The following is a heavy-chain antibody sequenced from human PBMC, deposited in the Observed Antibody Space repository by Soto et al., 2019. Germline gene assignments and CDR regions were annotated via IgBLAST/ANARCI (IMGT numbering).Heavy chain of an antibody. CDR3: VGEVASGY. CDR2: ISRDGSTM. CDR1: GVALGNFG. D-gene: IGHD2-21*01. Sequence: QVQLVESGGGVVQPGRSLRLSCAASGVALGNFGMHWVRQAPGKGLEWVAVISRDGSTMLYADSVKGRFTISRDSSRNTLYLQMNSLRAEDTAVYHCVGEVASGYWGQGTLVTVSS. V-gene: IGHV3-30*03. J-gene: IGHJ4*02.